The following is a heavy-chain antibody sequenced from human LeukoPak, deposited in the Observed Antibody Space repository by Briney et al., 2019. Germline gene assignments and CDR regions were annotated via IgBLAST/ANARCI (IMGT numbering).Heavy chain of an antibody. CDR3: ARFYSSSSHDAFDI. Sequence: ASVKVSCKASGYTFTGYYMHWVRQAPGQGLEWMGWINPNSGGTNYAQKFQGRVTMTRDTSISTAYMELSGLRSDDTAVYYCARFYSSSSHDAFDIWGQGTMVTVSS. V-gene: IGHV1-2*02. CDR2: INPNSGGT. D-gene: IGHD6-13*01. J-gene: IGHJ3*02. CDR1: GYTFTGYY.